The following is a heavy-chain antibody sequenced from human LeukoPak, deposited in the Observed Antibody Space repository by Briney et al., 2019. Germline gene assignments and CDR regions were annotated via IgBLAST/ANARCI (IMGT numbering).Heavy chain of an antibody. J-gene: IGHJ1*01. CDR2: INHSGST. D-gene: IGHD4-17*01. CDR1: GGSFSGYY. CDR3: ARRPRYGDYVRYFQH. Sequence: PSETLSLTCAVYGGSFSGYYRSWIRQPPGKGLEWIGEINHSGSTNYNPSLKSRVTISVDTSKNQFSLKLSSVTAADTAVYYCARRPRYGDYVRYFQHWGQGTLVTVSS. V-gene: IGHV4-34*01.